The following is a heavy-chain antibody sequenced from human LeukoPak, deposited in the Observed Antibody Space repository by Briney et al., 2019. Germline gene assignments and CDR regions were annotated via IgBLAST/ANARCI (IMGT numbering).Heavy chain of an antibody. J-gene: IGHJ4*02. D-gene: IGHD3-10*01. CDR3: ARDLKRGSGKDY. CDR1: GFTFSSYS. CDR2: ISSSSSYI. Sequence: PGGSLRLSCAASGFTFSSYSMNWVRQAPGKGLEWVSSISSSSSYIYYADSVKGRFTISKDNAKNSLYLQMNSLRAEDTAVYYCARDLKRGSGKDYWGQGTLVTVSS. V-gene: IGHV3-21*01.